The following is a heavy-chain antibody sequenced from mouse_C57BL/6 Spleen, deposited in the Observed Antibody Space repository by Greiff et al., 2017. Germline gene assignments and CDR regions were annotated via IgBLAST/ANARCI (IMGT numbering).Heavy chain of an antibody. V-gene: IGHV5-17*01. J-gene: IGHJ1*03. CDR1: GFTFSDYG. CDR2: ISRGSSTI. D-gene: IGHD1-1*01. CDR3: AREATVVAGGYFDV. Sequence: EVKLEESGGGLVKPGGSLKLSCAASGFTFSDYGMQWVRQAPEKGLEWVAYISRGSSTIYYADTVKGRFTISRDNAKNTLYMQMTSLRSEDTAMYYCAREATVVAGGYFDVWGTGTTVTVSS.